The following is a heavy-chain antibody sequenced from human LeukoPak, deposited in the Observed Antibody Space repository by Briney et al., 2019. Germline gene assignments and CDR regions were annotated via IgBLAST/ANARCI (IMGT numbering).Heavy chain of an antibody. CDR3: ARDLSFGSLDF. Sequence: SGRSLRLSCAASGFTLSSHGMHWVRQAPGKGLEWVALIWYDGSKENYADSVKGRFTISRDMSKNTLNLQMNSLRVEDTAVFYCARDLSFGSLDFRGQGTLVTVSS. J-gene: IGHJ4*02. V-gene: IGHV3-33*01. CDR1: GFTLSSHG. CDR2: IWYDGSKE. D-gene: IGHD1-26*01.